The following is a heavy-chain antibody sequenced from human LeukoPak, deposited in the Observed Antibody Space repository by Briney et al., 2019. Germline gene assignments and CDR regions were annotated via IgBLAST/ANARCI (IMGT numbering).Heavy chain of an antibody. V-gene: IGHV1-18*01. CDR3: ARDEARYSSGYYPNWFDP. CDR2: ISGYNGYS. J-gene: IGHJ5*02. Sequence: ASVKVSCKASGYTFTSYGISWVRQAPGQGLEWMGWISGYNGYSHYAHNLQGRVTMTTDTSTSTAYMELRSLRSDDTAVYYCARDEARYSSGYYPNWFDPWGQGTLVTVSS. D-gene: IGHD3-22*01. CDR1: GYTFTSYG.